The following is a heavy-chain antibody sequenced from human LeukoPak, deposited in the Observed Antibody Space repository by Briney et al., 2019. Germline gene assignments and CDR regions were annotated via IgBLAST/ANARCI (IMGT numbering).Heavy chain of an antibody. Sequence: GGSLRLSCAASGFTFSSYAMSWVRQAPGKGLEWVSAISGSTGSTYYADSVKGRFTISRDISKNTLYLQVNSLRAEDTAVYYCAKGAGYCSSTICYYYYYGMDVWGQGTPVTVSS. D-gene: IGHD2-2*01. CDR3: AKGAGYCSSTICYYYYYGMDV. V-gene: IGHV3-23*01. CDR1: GFTFSSYA. J-gene: IGHJ6*02. CDR2: ISGSTGST.